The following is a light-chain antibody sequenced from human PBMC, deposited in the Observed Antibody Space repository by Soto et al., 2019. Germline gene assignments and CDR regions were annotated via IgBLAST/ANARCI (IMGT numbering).Light chain of an antibody. Sequence: QAVVTQPASVSGSPGQSINISCTGTSSDVGGYNYVSWYQHHPGKAPKLIIYDVSNRPSGVSNPFSGSKSGNTASLTISGLQPEDEANYYCSSYTTSNTRQIVFGTGTKLTVL. J-gene: IGLJ1*01. CDR2: DVS. V-gene: IGLV2-14*03. CDR3: SSYTTSNTRQIV. CDR1: SSDVGGYNY.